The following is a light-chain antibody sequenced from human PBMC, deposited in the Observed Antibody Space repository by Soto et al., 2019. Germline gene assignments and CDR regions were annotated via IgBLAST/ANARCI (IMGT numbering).Light chain of an antibody. CDR1: RGIRND. CDR2: DAT. CDR3: QHYADLPIT. Sequence: DIQMTQSPSSLYASVGDRVIITCRASRGIRNDLGWFQQTPGRAPKLLIYDATSLETGVPSRFSGSGSGTDFTFTISSLQAEDIATYYCQHYADLPITFGQGTRLEIK. J-gene: IGKJ5*01. V-gene: IGKV1-33*01.